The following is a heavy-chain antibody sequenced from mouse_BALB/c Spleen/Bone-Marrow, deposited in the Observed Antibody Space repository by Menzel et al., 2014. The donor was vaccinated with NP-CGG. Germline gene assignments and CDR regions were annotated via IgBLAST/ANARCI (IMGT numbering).Heavy chain of an antibody. V-gene: IGHV1-7*01. CDR1: GYTFTSYW. J-gene: IGHJ3*01. CDR3: ARGYYGSSLVY. D-gene: IGHD1-1*01. CDR2: INPSTCYT. Sequence: QVQLQQSGAELAKPGASVKMSCKASGYTFTSYWMHWVKQRPGQGLEWIGYINPSTCYTEYNQKFKDKATLTADKSSSTAYMQLSSLTSEDSAVYYCARGYYGSSLVYWGQGTLVTVSA.